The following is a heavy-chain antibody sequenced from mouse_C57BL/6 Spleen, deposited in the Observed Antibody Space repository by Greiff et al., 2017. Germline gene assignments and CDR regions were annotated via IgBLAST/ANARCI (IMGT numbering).Heavy chain of an antibody. D-gene: IGHD2-2*01. V-gene: IGHV1-80*01. J-gene: IGHJ2*01. CDR2: IYPGDGDT. Sequence: VQGVESGAELVKPGASVKISCKASGYAFSSYWMNWVKQRPGKGLEWIGQIYPGDGDTNYNGKFKGKATLTADKSSSTAYMQLSSLTSEDSAVYFCVYGYDSYYFDYWGQGTTLTVSS. CDR3: VYGYDSYYFDY. CDR1: GYAFSSYW.